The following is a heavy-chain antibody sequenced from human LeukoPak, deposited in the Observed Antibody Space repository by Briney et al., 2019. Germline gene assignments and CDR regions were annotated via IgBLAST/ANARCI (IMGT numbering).Heavy chain of an antibody. CDR3: AKAMEYCSSVKCYNTHQFDS. CDR1: GFTFSTYG. CDR2: ISPSGGST. Sequence: GGSLRLSCAASGFTFSTYGMSWVRQAPGKGLEWVSSISPSGGSTYYADSLKGRFTISRDNSKNTLHLQMDSLRAEDTAVYYCAKAMEYCSSVKCYNTHQFDSWGQGILVTVST. J-gene: IGHJ4*02. D-gene: IGHD2-2*02. V-gene: IGHV3-23*01.